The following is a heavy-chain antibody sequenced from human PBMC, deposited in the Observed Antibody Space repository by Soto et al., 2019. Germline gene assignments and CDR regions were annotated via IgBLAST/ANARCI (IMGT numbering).Heavy chain of an antibody. CDR1: GVSITSDY. D-gene: IGHD6-19*01. V-gene: IGHV4-59*01. J-gene: IGHJ5*02. CDR2: IYYNGAT. Sequence: QVQLQESGPGLVKPSETLSLTCTVSGVSITSDYWTWIRQPPGKGLEWIGHIYYNGATNYNPSLKSRVTIPVATSTNQFPLRLRSVPAADTAVYYGARDRGRRRVPFDPWGQETRVPVPS. CDR3: ARDRGRRRVPFDP.